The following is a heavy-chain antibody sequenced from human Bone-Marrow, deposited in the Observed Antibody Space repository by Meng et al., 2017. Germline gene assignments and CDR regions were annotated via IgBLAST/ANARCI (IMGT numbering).Heavy chain of an antibody. J-gene: IGHJ6*02. V-gene: IGHV1-69-2*01. CDR3: ASPRAQQPTAYYYYYGMDV. CDR1: GYTFTDYY. Sequence: ASVKVSCKVSGYTFTDYYMHWVQQAPGKGLEWMGLVDPEDGETIYAEKFQGRVTITADTSTDTAYMELSSLRSEDTAVYYCASPRAQQPTAYYYYYGMDVWGQGTMVTVSS. CDR2: VDPEDGET. D-gene: IGHD6-13*01.